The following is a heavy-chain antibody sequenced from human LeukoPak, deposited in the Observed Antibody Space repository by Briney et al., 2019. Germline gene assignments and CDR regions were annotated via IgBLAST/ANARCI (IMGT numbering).Heavy chain of an antibody. J-gene: IGHJ4*02. D-gene: IGHD6-13*01. CDR2: IYHSGST. V-gene: IGHV4-4*02. CDR1: GGSISSSYW. Sequence: PSETLSLTCTVSGGSISSSYWWIWVRQPPGKGLEWIGEIYHSGSTNYNPSLKSRVTISVDKSKNQFSLRLSSVTAADTAVYYCARDQYTSRGLAFWGQGTLVTVSS. CDR3: ARDQYTSRGLAF.